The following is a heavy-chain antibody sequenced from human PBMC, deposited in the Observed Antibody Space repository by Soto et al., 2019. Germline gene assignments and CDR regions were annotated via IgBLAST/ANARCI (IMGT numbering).Heavy chain of an antibody. J-gene: IGHJ4*02. Sequence: QVQLQESGPGLVKPSQTLSLTCTVSGGSVISVNYYWSWIRQHPGKGLEWIGYIYYSGGTYYNPSLESRVTISIDTSKKQFYLKLSSVTAADTAVYYCARGGGKFDYWGQGTLVTVSS. CDR2: IYYSGGT. CDR1: GGSVISVNYY. D-gene: IGHD2-15*01. CDR3: ARGGGKFDY. V-gene: IGHV4-31*03.